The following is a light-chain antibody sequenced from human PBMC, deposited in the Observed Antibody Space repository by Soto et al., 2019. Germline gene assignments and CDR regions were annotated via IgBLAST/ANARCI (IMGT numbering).Light chain of an antibody. CDR1: QSVSSN. CDR2: GAS. CDR3: QQYNNWPPIT. J-gene: IGKJ5*01. Sequence: ELVLTQSTGTLSFSPGERATLSFSSSQSVSSNLAWYQQNPGQPPRLLIYGASTRATGISARFSGSGSGTEFTLTISSLQSEDFAVYYCQQYNNWPPITFGQGTRLEIK. V-gene: IGKV3-15*01.